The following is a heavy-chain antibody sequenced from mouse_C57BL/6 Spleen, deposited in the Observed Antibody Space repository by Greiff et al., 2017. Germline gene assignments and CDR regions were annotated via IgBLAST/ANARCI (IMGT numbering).Heavy chain of an antibody. CDR1: GYSITSGYY. CDR3: ARGTGREAMDY. CDR2: ISYDGSN. Sequence: VQLKQSGPGLVKPSQSLSLTCSVTGYSITSGYYWNWIRQFPGNKLEWMGYISYDGSNNYNPSLKNRISITRDTSKNQFFLKLNSVTTEDTATYYCARGTGREAMDYWGQGTSVTVSS. V-gene: IGHV3-6*01. J-gene: IGHJ4*01.